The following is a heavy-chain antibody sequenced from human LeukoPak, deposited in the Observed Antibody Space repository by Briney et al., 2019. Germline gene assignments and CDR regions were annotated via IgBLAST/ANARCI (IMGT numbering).Heavy chain of an antibody. CDR2: NYPTGDT. D-gene: IGHD3-16*01. J-gene: IGHJ4*02. CDR3: ARDLTDRGSFDY. V-gene: IGHV4-4*07. Sequence: KPSEPLSLTYSVSGVPVTNYYWIWLRQPAAKRLEWIGRNYPTGDTIYNPPLKSRVTMSVDMSKNHLSLKRPSVTAAYAAVYYCARDLTDRGSFDYWGQGILVSVSS. CDR1: GVPVTNYY.